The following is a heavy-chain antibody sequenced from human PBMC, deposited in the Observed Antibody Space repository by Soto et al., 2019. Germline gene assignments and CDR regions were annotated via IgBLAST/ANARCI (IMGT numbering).Heavy chain of an antibody. D-gene: IGHD5-18*01. CDR2: IYYSGST. CDR1: GGSISSYY. J-gene: IGHJ6*02. Sequence: QVQLQEAGPGLVKPSETLSLTCTVSGGSISSYYWSWIRQPPGKGLEWIGYIYYSGSTNYNPSLKSRVTISVDTSKNQFSLKLSSVTAADTALYYCARDKGLGYSYGERTDYYYGMDVWGQVTTVTVSS. CDR3: ARDKGLGYSYGERTDYYYGMDV. V-gene: IGHV4-59*01.